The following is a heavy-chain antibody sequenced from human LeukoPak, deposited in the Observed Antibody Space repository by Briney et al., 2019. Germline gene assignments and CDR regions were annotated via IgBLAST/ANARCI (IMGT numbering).Heavy chain of an antibody. CDR1: GGSISSYY. V-gene: IGHV4-59*01. D-gene: IGHD4-17*01. CDR2: IYYSGST. CDR3: ARGLYGDSYLFDY. J-gene: IGHJ4*02. Sequence: SETLSLTCTVSGGSISSYYWSWIRKPPGKGLEWIGYIYYSGSTNYNPSLKSRVTISVDTSKNQFSLKLSSVTAADTAVYYCARGLYGDSYLFDYWGQGTLVTVSS.